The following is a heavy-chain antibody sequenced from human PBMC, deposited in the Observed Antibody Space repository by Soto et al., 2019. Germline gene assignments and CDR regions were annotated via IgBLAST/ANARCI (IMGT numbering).Heavy chain of an antibody. Sequence: QVQXLESGGGVVQPGRSLRLSCAGSGFDFSNFGMHWVRQAPGKGLEWVAVMSHDANNRYHADSVKGXXXXXXDNXXXXXXXXXXXXXXXXXXXXXXXXEEGTSRNVDWSSWAFDVWGQGTVVXVSS. V-gene: IGHV3-30*03. J-gene: IGHJ3*01. D-gene: IGHD3-9*01. CDR2: MSHDANNR. CDR3: XXEEGTSRNVDWSSWAFDV. CDR1: GFDFSNFG.